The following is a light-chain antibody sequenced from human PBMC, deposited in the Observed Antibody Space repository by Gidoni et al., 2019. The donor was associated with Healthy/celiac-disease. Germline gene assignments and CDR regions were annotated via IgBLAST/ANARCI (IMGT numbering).Light chain of an antibody. CDR2: EVS. V-gene: IGLV2-14*01. J-gene: IGLJ2*01. Sequence: QSALTQPASVSGSPGQSITISCTGTSSDVGGYNYVSWDQQHPGKAPKLMLYEVSNRPSGVSNRFAGSKSGNTASLTISGLQAEDEADYYCSSYTSSSTRNVVFGGGTKLTVL. CDR3: SSYTSSSTRNVV. CDR1: SSDVGGYNY.